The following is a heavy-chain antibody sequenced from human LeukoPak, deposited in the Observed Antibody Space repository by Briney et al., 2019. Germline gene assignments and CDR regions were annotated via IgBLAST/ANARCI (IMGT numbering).Heavy chain of an antibody. Sequence: LGESLKISCQGCGYRFTSYWIGWVRQMPGKGLEWMGIIYPGDSDTRYSPSLQGQVTISADKSISTAYLQWSSLKASDTAMYYCARQDIVVVTATPAEYFQHWGQGTLVTVSS. CDR3: ARQDIVVVTATPAEYFQH. CDR2: IYPGDSDT. D-gene: IGHD2-21*02. J-gene: IGHJ1*01. V-gene: IGHV5-51*01. CDR1: GYRFTSYW.